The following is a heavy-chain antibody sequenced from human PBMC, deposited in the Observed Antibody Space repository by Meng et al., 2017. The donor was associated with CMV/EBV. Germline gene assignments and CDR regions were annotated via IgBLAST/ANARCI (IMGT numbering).Heavy chain of an antibody. CDR2: IYYSGST. D-gene: IGHD1-26*01. Sequence: YYWSWIRQPPGKGLEWIGYIYYSGSTNYNPSLKSRVTISVDTSKNQFSLKLSSVTAADTAVYYCARAGVVGATPDRVGDYYYYGMDVWGQGTTVTVSS. V-gene: IGHV4-59*01. J-gene: IGHJ6*02. CDR1: YY. CDR3: ARAGVVGATPDRVGDYYYYGMDV.